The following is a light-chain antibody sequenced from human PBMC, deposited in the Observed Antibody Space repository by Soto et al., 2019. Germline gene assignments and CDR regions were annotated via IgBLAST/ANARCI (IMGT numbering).Light chain of an antibody. CDR1: QLFSSN. J-gene: IGKJ5*01. CDR3: QQGYTSAIT. Sequence: MIPSPATLSVSPVESVTLSCRASQLFSSNLAWYQHKPGKAPKFLIYAASNLQSGVPSRFSGSGSGTDFTLTVNSPQPEDFATYYCQQGYTSAITFGQGHDWRL. CDR2: AAS. V-gene: IGKV1-39*01.